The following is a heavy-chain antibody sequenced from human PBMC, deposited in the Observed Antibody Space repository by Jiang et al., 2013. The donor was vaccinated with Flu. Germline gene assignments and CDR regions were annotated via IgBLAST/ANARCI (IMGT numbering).Heavy chain of an antibody. V-gene: IGHV4-61*01. J-gene: IGHJ4*02. CDR1: GGSISSSSYY. Sequence: GLVKPSETLSLTCTVSGGSISSSSYYWGWIRQPPGKGLEWIGYIYYSGSTNYNPSLKSRVTISVDTSKNQFSLKLSSVTAADTAVYYCAREQGGYFDYWGQGTLVTVSS. D-gene: IGHD3-16*01. CDR2: IYYSGST. CDR3: AREQGGYFDY.